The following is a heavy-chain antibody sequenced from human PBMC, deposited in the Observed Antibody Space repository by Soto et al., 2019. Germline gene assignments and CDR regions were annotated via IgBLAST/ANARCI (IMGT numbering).Heavy chain of an antibody. CDR2: IYTSGST. CDR1: GGSISSYY. CDR3: GRDWRGGRGVYTFDY. Sequence: SETLSLTCTVSGGSISSYYWSWIRQPAGKGLEWIGRIYTSGSTNYNPSLKSRVTMSVGTSKNQFSLKLSSVTAADTAVYYCGRDWRGGRGVYTFDYWGQGTLVTVSS. J-gene: IGHJ4*02. V-gene: IGHV4-4*07. D-gene: IGHD3-10*01.